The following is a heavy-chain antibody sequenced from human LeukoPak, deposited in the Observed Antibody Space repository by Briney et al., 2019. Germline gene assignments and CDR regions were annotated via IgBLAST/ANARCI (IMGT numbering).Heavy chain of an antibody. CDR1: GYTLTELS. CDR2: FDPEDGET. J-gene: IGHJ3*02. D-gene: IGHD6-13*01. CDR3: ATISRSSSWFDAFDI. V-gene: IGHV1-24*01. Sequence: WASVKVSCKVSGYTLTELSMHWVRQAPGKGLEWMGGFDPEDGETIYAQKFQGRVTMTEDTSTDTAYMELSSLRSEDTAVYYCATISRSSSWFDAFDIWGQGTMVTVSS.